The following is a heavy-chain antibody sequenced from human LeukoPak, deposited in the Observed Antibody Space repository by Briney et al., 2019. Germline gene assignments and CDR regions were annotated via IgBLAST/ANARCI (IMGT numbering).Heavy chain of an antibody. CDR1: GFTFNTYA. CDR2: ISGSGENT. CDR3: AKGSVNYDILTGSYFDY. D-gene: IGHD3-9*01. J-gene: IGHJ4*02. V-gene: IGHV3-23*01. Sequence: PEGSLRLSCAASGFTFNTYAMNWVRQAPGKGLEWVSSISGSGENTYYADSVKGRFTISRDNSKNTLSLQMNSLRAEDTAVYYCAKGSVNYDILTGSYFDYWGQGTLVTVSS.